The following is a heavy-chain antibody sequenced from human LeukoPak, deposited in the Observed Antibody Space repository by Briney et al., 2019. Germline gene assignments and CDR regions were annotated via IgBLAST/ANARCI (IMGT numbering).Heavy chain of an antibody. CDR3: ARATGITGTTRDLDY. J-gene: IGHJ4*02. Sequence: SETLSLTCIVSGDSLSSGYYWSWIRQPPGKGLEWIGYIYYSGSTNYNPSLKSRVTISVDTSKNQFSLKLSSVTAADTAVYYCARATGITGTTRDLDYWGQGTLVTVSS. CDR2: IYYSGST. D-gene: IGHD1-20*01. V-gene: IGHV4-61*01. CDR1: GDSLSSGYY.